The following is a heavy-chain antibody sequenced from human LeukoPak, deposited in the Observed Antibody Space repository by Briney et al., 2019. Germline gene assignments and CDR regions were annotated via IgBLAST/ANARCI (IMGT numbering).Heavy chain of an antibody. V-gene: IGHV5-51*01. CDR3: ARLRNDGSGPSYYYGMDV. Sequence: GESLKISCKGSGYSFTNSWIGWVRQMPGKGLEWMGIIYPGDSDTRYSPSFQGQVTISADKSISTAYLQWSSLKASDTAMYYCARLRNDGSGPSYYYGMDVWGQGTTVTVSS. D-gene: IGHD3-10*01. CDR2: IYPGDSDT. CDR1: GYSFTNSW. J-gene: IGHJ6*02.